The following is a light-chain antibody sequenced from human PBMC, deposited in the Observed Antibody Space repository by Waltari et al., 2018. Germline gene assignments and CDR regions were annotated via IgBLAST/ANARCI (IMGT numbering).Light chain of an antibody. V-gene: IGKV3-20*01. CDR1: QSVPTNY. CDR2: GAS. J-gene: IGKJ1*01. Sequence: EIVLTQSPGTLSLSPGERATLSCRAAQSVPTNYLAWYHQKPGQAPRLLFYGASRRATGIPDRFSGSGSGTDFTLTISRLEPEDSAVYYCQQYGSSSWTFGQGTKVEIK. CDR3: QQYGSSSWT.